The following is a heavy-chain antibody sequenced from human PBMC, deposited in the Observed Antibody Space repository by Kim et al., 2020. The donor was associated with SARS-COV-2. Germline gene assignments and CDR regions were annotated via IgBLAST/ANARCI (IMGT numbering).Heavy chain of an antibody. J-gene: IGHJ4*02. Sequence: SVKVSCKASGGTFSSYAISWVRQAPGQGLEWMGRIIPILGIANYAQKFQGRVTITADKSTSTAYMELSSLRSEDTAVYYCARSYSGYDPTGGYWGQGTLVTVSS. CDR1: GGTFSSYA. CDR3: ARSYSGYDPTGGY. CDR2: IIPILGIA. D-gene: IGHD5-12*01. V-gene: IGHV1-69*04.